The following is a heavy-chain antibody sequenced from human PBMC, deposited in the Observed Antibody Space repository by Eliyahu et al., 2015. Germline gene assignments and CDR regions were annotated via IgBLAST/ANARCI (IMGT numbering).Heavy chain of an antibody. CDR2: INPDNGDT. D-gene: IGHD6-19*01. J-gene: IGHJ4*02. V-gene: IGHV1-2*02. Sequence: SVYTFTDYYVHWVRQAPGQGLEWMGWINPDNGDTNFAQKFQGRVTLTRDTSISTAYMELSRLNSDDTALYYCAKDPVRRFSXWPEYWGQGSLVTVSS. CDR3: AKDPVRRFSXWPEY. CDR1: VYTFTDYY.